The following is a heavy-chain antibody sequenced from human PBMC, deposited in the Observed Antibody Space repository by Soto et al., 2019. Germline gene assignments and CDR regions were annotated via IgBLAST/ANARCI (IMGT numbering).Heavy chain of an antibody. D-gene: IGHD3-10*01. CDR3: ASDFGFGELLLGF. J-gene: IGHJ4*02. CDR1: GFTFTSSA. Sequence: GASVKVSCKASGFTFTSSAMQWVRQARGQRLEWIGWIVVGSGNTNYAQKFQERVTITRDMSTSTAYMELSSLRSEDTAVYYFASDFGFGELLLGFWGKGTLVPVSS. V-gene: IGHV1-58*02. CDR2: IVVGSGNT.